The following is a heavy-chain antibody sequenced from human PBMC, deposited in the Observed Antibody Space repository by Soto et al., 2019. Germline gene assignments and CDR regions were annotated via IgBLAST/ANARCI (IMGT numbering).Heavy chain of an antibody. CDR2: INSDGSST. D-gene: IGHD6-13*01. V-gene: IGHV3-74*01. Sequence: HPGGSLRLSCAASGFTFSSYWMHWVRQAPGKGLVWVSRINSDGSSTSYADSVKGRFTISRDNAKNTLYLQMNSLRAEDTAVYYCARVIAAAGYPFDYWGQETLVTVSS. CDR1: GFTFSSYW. CDR3: ARVIAAAGYPFDY. J-gene: IGHJ4*02.